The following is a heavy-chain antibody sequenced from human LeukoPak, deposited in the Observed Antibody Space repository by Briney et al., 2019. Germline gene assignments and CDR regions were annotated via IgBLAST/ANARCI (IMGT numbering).Heavy chain of an antibody. CDR1: GFTFSDHY. CDR3: ARDRVSSSWYSDFQH. CDR2: ISSSGNSI. J-gene: IGHJ1*01. V-gene: IGHV3-11*04. Sequence: GGSLRLSCAASGFTFSDHYMSWIRQAPGKGLEWVSYISSSGNSIYHADSVKGRFTISRDNAQNSLYLQMNSLRAEDTAVYYCARDRVSSSWYSDFQHWGQGTLVTVSS. D-gene: IGHD6-13*01.